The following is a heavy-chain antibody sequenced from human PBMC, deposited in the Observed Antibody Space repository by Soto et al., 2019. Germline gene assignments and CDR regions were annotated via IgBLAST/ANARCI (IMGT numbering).Heavy chain of an antibody. J-gene: IGHJ4*02. CDR2: IGGSSGTT. D-gene: IGHD1-7*01. CDR3: AKFKGFNWNYVFDY. CDR1: GLTFSNFA. V-gene: IGHV3-23*01. Sequence: GSLRVSCEDSGLTFSNFAMSWVRQAPGKGLEWASAIGGSSGTTFYADSVKGRFTISKDYAKNMLYLQMNSLRAEDTAVYYCAKFKGFNWNYVFDYWGQGVPVTVSS.